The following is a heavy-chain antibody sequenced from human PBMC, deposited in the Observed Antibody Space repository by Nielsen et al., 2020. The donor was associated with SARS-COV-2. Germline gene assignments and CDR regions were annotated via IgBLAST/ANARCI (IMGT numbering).Heavy chain of an antibody. D-gene: IGHD1-26*01. V-gene: IGHV1-69*06. CDR3: ARDPTWSRRGGMDV. CDR2: IIPIFGTA. J-gene: IGHJ6*02. Sequence: SVKVSCKASGGTFSSYAISWVRQAPGQGLEWMGWIIPIFGTANYAQKFQGRVTITADKSTSTAYMELSRLRSEDTAVYYCARDPTWSRRGGMDVWGQGTTVTVSS. CDR1: GGTFSSYA.